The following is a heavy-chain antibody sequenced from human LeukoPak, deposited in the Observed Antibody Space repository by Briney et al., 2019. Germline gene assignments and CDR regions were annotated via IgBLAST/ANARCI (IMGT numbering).Heavy chain of an antibody. CDR1: GFNFNTET. D-gene: IGHD2-21*02. CDR2: IDSSSSSK. V-gene: IGHV3-21*01. CDR3: LRGDRRDF. Sequence: GGSLRLSCAASGFNFNTETMNWVRQAPGKGLDWLSSIDSSSSSKFYAHSVRGRFIISRDNARKSLYLQMNSVTAEDTAVYFCLRGDRRDFWGQGTLLVVSS. J-gene: IGHJ4*02.